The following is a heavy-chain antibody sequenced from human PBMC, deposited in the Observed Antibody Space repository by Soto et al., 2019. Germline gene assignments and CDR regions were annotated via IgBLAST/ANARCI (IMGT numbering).Heavy chain of an antibody. V-gene: IGHV3-33*01. CDR1: GFTFSSYG. CDR2: IWYDGSNK. Sequence: GGSLRLSCAASGFTFSSYGMHWVRQAPGKGLEWVAVIWYDGSNKYYADSVKGRFTISRDNSKNTLYLQMNSLRAEDTAVYYCARGGDIVVVVAATHDAFDIWGQGTMVTV. CDR3: ARGGDIVVVVAATHDAFDI. J-gene: IGHJ3*02. D-gene: IGHD2-15*01.